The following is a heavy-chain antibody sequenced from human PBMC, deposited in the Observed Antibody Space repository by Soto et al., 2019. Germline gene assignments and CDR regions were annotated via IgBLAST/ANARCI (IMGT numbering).Heavy chain of an antibody. J-gene: IGHJ3*02. D-gene: IGHD6-19*01. V-gene: IGHV1-69*12. CDR2: IIPIFGRA. Sequence: QVQLVRSGAEVKKPGSSVKVSCKASGGTFSSYAISWVRQAPGQGLEWMGGIIPIFGRANYAQKFQGRVKITADDSTNTAYMELSSLRSEDTAVYYCARGHSSCWSDAFDIWGQGTMVTVSS. CDR3: ARGHSSCWSDAFDI. CDR1: GGTFSSYA.